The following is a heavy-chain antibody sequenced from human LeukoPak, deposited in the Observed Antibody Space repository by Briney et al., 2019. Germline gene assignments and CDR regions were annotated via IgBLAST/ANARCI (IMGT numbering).Heavy chain of an antibody. CDR3: ARGPAYGARSVYLGL. CDR1: DFTFSDFW. Sequence: GGSLRLSYVASDFTFSDFWMTWVRQAPGKGLEWVADIKKDGSKKNEADSVRGRFTISRDNAWNSLYLQMNNLRAEDTAVYYCARGPAYGARSVYLGLWGQGTLVTVSS. J-gene: IGHJ4*01. V-gene: IGHV3-7*01. D-gene: IGHD4/OR15-4a*01. CDR2: IKKDGSKK.